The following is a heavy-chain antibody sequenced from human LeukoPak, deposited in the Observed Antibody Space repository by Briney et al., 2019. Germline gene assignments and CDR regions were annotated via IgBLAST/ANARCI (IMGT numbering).Heavy chain of an antibody. D-gene: IGHD2-2*01. CDR1: GFSFSTYG. CDR2: IWYDGSNK. J-gene: IGHJ4*02. Sequence: GGSLRLSCAASGFSFSTYGMHWVRQAPGKGLEWVGLIWYDGSNKYYADSVKGRLTISRDNSKNTLYLQMNSLRAEDTAVYYCARDRGCSSTNCYSLFFHYWGQGTLVTVSS. V-gene: IGHV3-33*01. CDR3: ARDRGCSSTNCYSLFFHY.